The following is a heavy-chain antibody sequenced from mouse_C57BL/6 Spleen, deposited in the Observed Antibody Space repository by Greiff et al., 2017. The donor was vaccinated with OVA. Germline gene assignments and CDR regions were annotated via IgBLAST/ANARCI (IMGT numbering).Heavy chain of an antibody. J-gene: IGHJ2*01. V-gene: IGHV14-2*01. CDR3: ARGAGSTFDY. D-gene: IGHD1-1*01. Sequence: VQLKQSGAELVKPGASVKLSCTASGFNIKDYYMHWVKQRTEQGLEWIGRIDPEDGEPKYAPKFQGKATITADTSSNTAYLQLSSLTSEDTAVYYCARGAGSTFDYWGQGTTLTVSS. CDR2: IDPEDGEP. CDR1: GFNIKDYY.